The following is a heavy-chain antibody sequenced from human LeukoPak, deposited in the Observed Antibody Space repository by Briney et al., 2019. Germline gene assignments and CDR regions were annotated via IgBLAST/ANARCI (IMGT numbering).Heavy chain of an antibody. D-gene: IGHD3-10*01. J-gene: IGHJ3*02. V-gene: IGHV3-53*01. CDR1: GFTVSTNY. CDR3: ARDSGRFDVFDI. Sequence: QPGGSLSLSCAASGFTVSTNYMSWVRQAPGKGLEWVSVIYSDGRTYYADSVKGRFTISRDNSKNTLYLQMNSLRAEDTAVYYCARDSGRFDVFDIWGQATRVTVSS. CDR2: IYSDGRT.